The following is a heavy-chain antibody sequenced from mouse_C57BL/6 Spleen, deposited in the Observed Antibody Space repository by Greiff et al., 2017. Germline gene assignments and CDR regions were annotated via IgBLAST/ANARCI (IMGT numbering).Heavy chain of an antibody. D-gene: IGHD2-4*01. J-gene: IGHJ1*03. CDR3: ASLGLRPFWYFDV. CDR1: GYTFTDYN. CDR2: INPNNGGT. Sequence: VQLQQSGPELVKPGASVKMSCKASGYTFTDYNMHWVKQSHGKSLEWIGYINPNNGGTSYNQKFKGKATLTVNKSSSTAYMELRSLTSEDSAVYYCASLGLRPFWYFDVWGTGTTVTVSS. V-gene: IGHV1-22*01.